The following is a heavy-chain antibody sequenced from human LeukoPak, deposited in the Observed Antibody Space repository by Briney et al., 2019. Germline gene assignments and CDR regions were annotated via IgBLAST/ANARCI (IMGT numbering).Heavy chain of an antibody. Sequence: GGSLRLSCAASGFTFRSNTMSWVRQAPGRGLEWVSVISGSGSSTYYADSVKGRFTISRDNSKNTLYLQMNSLRAEDTAVYYCAKLSVGATGDYWGHGTLVTVSS. CDR3: AKLSVGATGDY. J-gene: IGHJ4*01. CDR2: ISGSGSST. D-gene: IGHD1-26*01. CDR1: GFTFRSNT. V-gene: IGHV3-23*01.